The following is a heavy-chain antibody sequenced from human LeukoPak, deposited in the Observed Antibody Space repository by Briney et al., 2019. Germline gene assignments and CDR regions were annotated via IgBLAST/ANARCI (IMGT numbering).Heavy chain of an antibody. CDR3: ARVYYYDSSGYLNPFDY. D-gene: IGHD3-22*01. CDR1: GFTFSSYG. Sequence: GGSLRLSCAASGFTFSSYGMHWVREAPGEWLEWVAFIRFAGSTKYYADSVKGRFTISRDNYKNTLYLQMNSPRAEDTAVYYCARVYYYDSSGYLNPFDYWGQGTLVTVSS. V-gene: IGHV3-30*02. J-gene: IGHJ4*02. CDR2: IRFAGSTK.